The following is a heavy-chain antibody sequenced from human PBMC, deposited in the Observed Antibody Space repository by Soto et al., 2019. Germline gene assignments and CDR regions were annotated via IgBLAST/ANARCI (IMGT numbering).Heavy chain of an antibody. CDR1: GGSISSYY. CDR2: IYYSGST. J-gene: IGHJ5*02. D-gene: IGHD2-15*01. Sequence: SETLSLTCTVSGGSISSYYWSWIRQPPGKGLEWIGYIYYSGSTNYNPSLKSRVTISVDTSKNQFSLKLSSVTAADTAVYYCARKLGYCSGGSCYSFWFDPWGQGTLVTVSS. CDR3: ARKLGYCSGGSCYSFWFDP. V-gene: IGHV4-59*01.